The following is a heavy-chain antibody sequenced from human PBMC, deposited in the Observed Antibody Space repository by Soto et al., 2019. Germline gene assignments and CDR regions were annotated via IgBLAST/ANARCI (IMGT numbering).Heavy chain of an antibody. CDR1: GFTFSRYA. D-gene: IGHD2-21*01. J-gene: IGHJ5*02. CDR2: ISNSGSSS. CDR3: AKGLVALSGLQGFHP. V-gene: IGHV3-23*01. Sequence: GGSLRLSCTASGFTFSRYAMSWVRQAPGKGLEWVSTISNSGSSSYSADSVKGRFTISRDNSKNTLYLQMHSLRGEDTALHHCAKGLVALSGLQGFHPWGQGTLVTVSS.